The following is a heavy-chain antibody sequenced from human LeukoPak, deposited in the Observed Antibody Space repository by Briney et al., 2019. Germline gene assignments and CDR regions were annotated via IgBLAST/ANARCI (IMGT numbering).Heavy chain of an antibody. CDR2: ISYDANNK. V-gene: IGHV3-30-3*01. CDR3: ARVRGSRYCTLDY. Sequence: PGRSLRLSCAASGFTFSSYAMHWVRQAPGKGLEWVAVISYDANNKFYADSVKGRFTISRDNSKNTLYLQMSSLRAEDTAVYYCARVRGSRYCTLDYWGQGTLVTVSS. D-gene: IGHD2-8*01. CDR1: GFTFSSYA. J-gene: IGHJ4*02.